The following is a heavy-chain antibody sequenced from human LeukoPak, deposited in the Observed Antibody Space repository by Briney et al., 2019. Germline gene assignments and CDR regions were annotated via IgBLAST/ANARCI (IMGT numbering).Heavy chain of an antibody. CDR2: INHSGST. J-gene: IGHJ5*02. CDR3: ARRRWGAAAGTRGWFDP. CDR1: GGSFSGYY. V-gene: IGHV4-34*01. Sequence: PSETLSLTCAVYGGSFSGYYWSWIRQPPGKGLEWIGEINHSGSTNYNPSLKSRVTISVDTSKNQFSLKLSSVTAADTVVYYCARRRWGAAAGTRGWFDPWGQGTLVTVSS. D-gene: IGHD6-13*01.